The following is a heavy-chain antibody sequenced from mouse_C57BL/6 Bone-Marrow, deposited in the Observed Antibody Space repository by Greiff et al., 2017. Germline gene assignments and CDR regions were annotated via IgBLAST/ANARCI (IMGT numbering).Heavy chain of an antibody. Sequence: QVQLQQPGAELVMPGASVKMSCKASGYTFTSYWMHWVKQRPGQGLEWIGEIDPYDSYTNYNQKFKGKSTFTVDKSSSTAYMQLSSLTSEDAAVYYGARVGRIRPPFDYEGRGTTLTVTS. D-gene: IGHD2-12*01. J-gene: IGHJ2*01. V-gene: IGHV1-69*01. CDR2: IDPYDSYT. CDR1: GYTFTSYW. CDR3: ARVGRIRPPFDY.